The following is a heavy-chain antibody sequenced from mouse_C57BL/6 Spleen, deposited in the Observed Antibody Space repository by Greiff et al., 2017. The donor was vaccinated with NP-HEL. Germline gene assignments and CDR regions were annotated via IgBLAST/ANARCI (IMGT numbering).Heavy chain of an antibody. D-gene: IGHD2-4*01. V-gene: IGHV1-19*01. CDR2: INPYNGGT. J-gene: IGHJ4*01. CDR1: GYTFTDYY. Sequence: EVQLQQSGPVLVKPGASVKMSCKASGYTFTDYYMNWVKQSHGKSLEWIGVINPYNGGTSYNQKFKGKATLTVDKSSSTAYMELNSLTSEDSAVYYCATPWRIYYDYDDGNYYAMDYWGQGTSVTVSS. CDR3: ATPWRIYYDYDDGNYYAMDY.